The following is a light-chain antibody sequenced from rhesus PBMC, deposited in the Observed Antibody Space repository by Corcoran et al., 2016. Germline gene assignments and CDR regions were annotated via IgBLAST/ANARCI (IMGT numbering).Light chain of an antibody. J-gene: IGKJ1*01. CDR2: RTS. Sequence: EIVLTQSPTSMAVSQGERVTISCTASSSVSTSYLHWYQQKPGFPPRLLVYRTSSLASGIPASFSGSGSGISYTLTISSMEAEDAANYYCQQGNSIPTFGQGTKVEIK. V-gene: IGKV3-42*01. CDR3: QQGNSIPT. CDR1: SSVSTS.